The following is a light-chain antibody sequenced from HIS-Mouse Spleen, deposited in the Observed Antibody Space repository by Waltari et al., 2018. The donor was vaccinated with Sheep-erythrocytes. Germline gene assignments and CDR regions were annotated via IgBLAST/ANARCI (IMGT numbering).Light chain of an antibody. CDR1: QSVSSSY. V-gene: IGKV3-20*01. J-gene: IGKJ1*01. Sequence: EIVLTQSPGTLSLSPGARATLSCRASQSVSSSYLAWYQQKPGQAPRLLIYGASSRATGIPDRFSGSGSGTDFTLTISRLEPEDFAVYYCQQYGSSPWPFGQGTKVEIK. CDR3: QQYGSSPWP. CDR2: GAS.